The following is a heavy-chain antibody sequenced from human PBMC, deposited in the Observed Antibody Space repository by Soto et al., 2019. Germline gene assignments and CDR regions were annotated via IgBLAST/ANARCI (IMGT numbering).Heavy chain of an antibody. D-gene: IGHD6-13*01. V-gene: IGHV1-24*01. J-gene: IGHJ5*02. CDR2: SDPEDGET. CDR3: ATDSSNWYNWFDP. CDR1: GYTLTELS. Sequence: ASVKVSCKVSGYTLTELSIHWVRQAPGKGLEWMGGSDPEDGETIYAQKFQGRVTMTEDTYRDTVYMELSSLRSEDTAVYYCATDSSNWYNWFDPWRQGTLVTVSS.